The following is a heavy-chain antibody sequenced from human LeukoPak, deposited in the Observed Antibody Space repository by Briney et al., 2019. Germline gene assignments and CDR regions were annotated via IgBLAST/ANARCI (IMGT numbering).Heavy chain of an antibody. CDR3: ARLGMEQLVSEVLGLYYFDY. V-gene: IGHV4-59*08. Sequence: SETLSLTCTVSGGSISSYYWSWIRQPPGKGLEWIGYIYYSGSTTYNPSLKSRVTISVDTSKNQFSLKLSSVTAADTAVYYCARLGMEQLVSEVLGLYYFDYWGQGTLVTVSS. CDR1: GGSISSYY. J-gene: IGHJ4*02. D-gene: IGHD6-6*01. CDR2: IYYSGST.